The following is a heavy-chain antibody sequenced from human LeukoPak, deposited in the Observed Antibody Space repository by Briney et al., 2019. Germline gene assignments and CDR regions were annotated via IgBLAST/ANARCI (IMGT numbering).Heavy chain of an antibody. CDR2: IYTSGST. Sequence: SETLSLTCTVSGGSISSGGYYWSWIRQPAGKGLEWIGRIYTSGSTNYNPSLKSRVTISVDTSKNQFSLKLSSVTAADTAVYYCARRDGYFDYWGQGTLVTVSS. CDR3: ARRDGYFDY. J-gene: IGHJ4*02. CDR1: GGSISSGGYY. V-gene: IGHV4-61*02. D-gene: IGHD5-24*01.